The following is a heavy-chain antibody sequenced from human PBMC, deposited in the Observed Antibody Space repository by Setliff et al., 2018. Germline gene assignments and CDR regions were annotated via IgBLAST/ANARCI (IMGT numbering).Heavy chain of an antibody. CDR1: GFTFSSYW. Sequence: GESLRLSCAGSGFTFSSYWMHWVRQAPGRGLVWVSYINNDGSTTSYADSAKGRFTISRDNAKNTLYLQMNSLRAEDTAVYYCARGTAGFDPWGQGTLVTVSS. J-gene: IGHJ5*02. CDR3: ARGTAGFDP. V-gene: IGHV3-74*01. CDR2: INNDGSTT.